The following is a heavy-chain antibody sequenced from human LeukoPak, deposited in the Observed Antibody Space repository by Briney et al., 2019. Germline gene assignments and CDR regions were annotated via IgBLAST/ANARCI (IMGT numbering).Heavy chain of an antibody. D-gene: IGHD6-13*01. CDR2: ISSSSSYI. J-gene: IGHJ4*02. CDR3: AKTSWVRDVPNYFDY. Sequence: GGSLRLSCAASGFTFSSYSMNWVRQAPGKGLEWVSSISSSSSYIYYADSVKGRFTISRDNSKNTLYLQMNSLRAEDTAVYYCAKTSWVRDVPNYFDYWGQGTLVTVSS. CDR1: GFTFSSYS. V-gene: IGHV3-21*04.